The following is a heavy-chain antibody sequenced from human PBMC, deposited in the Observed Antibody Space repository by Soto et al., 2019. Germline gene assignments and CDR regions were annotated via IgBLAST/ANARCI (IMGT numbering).Heavy chain of an antibody. V-gene: IGHV4-39*01. Sequence: PSETLSLTCTVSGGSISSSSYYWGWIRQPPGKGLEWIGSIYYSGSTYYNPSLKGRFTISRDNAKNSLYLQMNSLRAEDTAVYYCARNWLELAFDYWGQGTLVTVS. D-gene: IGHD1-7*01. CDR2: IYYSGST. CDR3: ARNWLELAFDY. CDR1: GGSISSSSYY. J-gene: IGHJ4*02.